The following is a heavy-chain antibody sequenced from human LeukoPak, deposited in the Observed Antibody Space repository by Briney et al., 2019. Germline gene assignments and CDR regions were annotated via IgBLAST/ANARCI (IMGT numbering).Heavy chain of an antibody. Sequence: KPSETLSLTCAVYGGSFSGYYWSWIRQPPGKGLEWIGEINHSGSTNYNPSLKSRVTISVDTSKNQFSLKLSSVTAADTAVYYCARGFCYDFWSGYSNWFDPWGQGTLVTVSS. J-gene: IGHJ5*02. D-gene: IGHD3-3*01. CDR1: GGSFSGYY. V-gene: IGHV4-34*01. CDR3: ARGFCYDFWSGYSNWFDP. CDR2: INHSGST.